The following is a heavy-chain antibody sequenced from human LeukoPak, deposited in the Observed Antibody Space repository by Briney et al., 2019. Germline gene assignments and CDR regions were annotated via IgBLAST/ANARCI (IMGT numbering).Heavy chain of an antibody. V-gene: IGHV1-2*02. D-gene: IGHD3-22*01. Sequence: ASVKVSCKASGYTFTGYYMHWVRQAPGQGLEWMGWINPNSGGTNYAQKFQGRVTMTRDTSISTAYMELSRLRSGDTAVYYCAREVESSGYSNWFDPWGQGTLVTVSS. CDR1: GYTFTGYY. CDR3: AREVESSGYSNWFDP. J-gene: IGHJ5*02. CDR2: INPNSGGT.